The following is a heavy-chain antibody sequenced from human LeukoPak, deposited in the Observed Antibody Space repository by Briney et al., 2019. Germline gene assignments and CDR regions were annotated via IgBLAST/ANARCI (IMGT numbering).Heavy chain of an antibody. CDR2: INHSGST. D-gene: IGHD3-22*01. V-gene: IGHV4-34*01. CDR1: GGSFSGYY. CDR3: ARTSIYYDSSGYRS. Sequence: SETLSLTCAVYGGSFSGYYWSWIRQPPGKGLEWIGEINHSGSTNYNPSLKSRVTISVDTSKNQFSLKLSSVTAAGTAVYYCARTSIYYDSSGYRSWGQGTLVTVSS. J-gene: IGHJ5*02.